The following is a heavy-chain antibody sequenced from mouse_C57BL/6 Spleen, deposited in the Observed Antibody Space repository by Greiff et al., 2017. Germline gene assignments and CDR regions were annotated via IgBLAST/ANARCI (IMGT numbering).Heavy chain of an antibody. J-gene: IGHJ3*01. CDR3: AKKEGFGLRGGFAY. D-gene: IGHD2-4*01. CDR1: GFSLTSYG. CDR2: IWRGGST. V-gene: IGHV2-5*01. Sequence: QVHVKQSGPGLVQPSQSLSITCTVSGFSLTSYGVHWVRQSPGKGLEWLGVIWRGGSTDYNAAFMARLSITKDNSKSQVFFKMNSLQADDTAIYYCAKKEGFGLRGGFAYWGQGTLVTVSA.